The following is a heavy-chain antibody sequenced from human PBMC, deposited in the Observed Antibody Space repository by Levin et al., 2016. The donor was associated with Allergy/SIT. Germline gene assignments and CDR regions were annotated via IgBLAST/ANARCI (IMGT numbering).Heavy chain of an antibody. CDR2: TYYRSKWYN. J-gene: IGHJ6*02. V-gene: IGHV6-1*01. Sequence: WIRQSLSRGLEWLGRTYYRSKWYNDYAVSVKSRITINPDTSKNQFSLQLNSVTPEDTAVYYCAREPRYYYYGMDVWGQGTTVTVSS. CDR3: AREPRYYYYGMDV.